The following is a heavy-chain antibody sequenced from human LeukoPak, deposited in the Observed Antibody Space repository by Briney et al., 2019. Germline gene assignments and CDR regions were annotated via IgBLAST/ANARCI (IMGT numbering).Heavy chain of an antibody. CDR2: INPNSGGT. CDR1: GYTFTGYY. V-gene: IGHV1-2*02. J-gene: IGHJ6*02. Sequence: ASVKVSCKASGYTFTGYYMHWARQAPGQGLEWMGWINPNSGGTNYAQKFQGRVTMTRDTSISTAYMELSRLRSDDTAVYYCARVVRREYDFWSGYSDYYYGMDVWGQGTTVTVSS. CDR3: ARVVRREYDFWSGYSDYYYGMDV. D-gene: IGHD3-3*01.